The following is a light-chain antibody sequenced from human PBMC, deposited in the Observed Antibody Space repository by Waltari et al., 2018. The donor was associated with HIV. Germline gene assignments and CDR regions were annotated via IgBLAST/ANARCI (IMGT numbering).Light chain of an antibody. CDR1: KLGDKY. CDR2: EDS. CDR3: QAWDTTTVV. J-gene: IGLJ2*01. V-gene: IGLV3-1*01. Sequence: SYELTQSPSVSVSPGQTASITCSGDKLGDKYAWWYQQKPGQSPVLVIYEDSKRPSGIPERFSGSNSGNTATLTISGTQAMDEADYYCQAWDTTTVVFGGGTKLTVL.